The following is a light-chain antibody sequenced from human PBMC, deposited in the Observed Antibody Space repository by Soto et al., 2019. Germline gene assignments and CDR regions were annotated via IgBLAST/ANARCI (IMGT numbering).Light chain of an antibody. CDR1: SSDVGSYNL. CDR3: CSYAGSSTYV. CDR2: EGS. V-gene: IGLV2-23*01. J-gene: IGLJ1*01. Sequence: QSVLTQPASVSGSPGQSITISCTGTSSDVGSYNLVSWYQQHPGKAPKLMIYEGSKRPSGVSNRFSGSKSGNTASLTISGLQAEDEADYYRCSYAGSSTYVFGTGTRSPS.